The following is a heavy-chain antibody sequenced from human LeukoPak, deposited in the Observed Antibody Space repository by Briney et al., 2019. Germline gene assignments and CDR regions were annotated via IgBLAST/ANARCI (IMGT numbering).Heavy chain of an antibody. CDR3: ARRDDSSGYHKIFDY. J-gene: IGHJ4*02. CDR1: GGSMSSHY. V-gene: IGHV4-59*08. Sequence: SETLALTCIVSGGSMSSHYWNWIRQAPGKGLEWFGYIYDSRTTNYNPSLKSRVTISVDTCKNQFSLKLRSVTAADTAVYYCARRDDSSGYHKIFDYWGPGTLVTVSS. CDR2: IYDSRTT. D-gene: IGHD3-22*01.